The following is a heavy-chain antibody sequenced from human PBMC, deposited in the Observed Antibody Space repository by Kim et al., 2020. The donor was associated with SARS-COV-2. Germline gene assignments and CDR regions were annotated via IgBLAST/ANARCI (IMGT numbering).Heavy chain of an antibody. CDR1: GGSISSSNW. Sequence: SETLSLTCAVSGGSISSSNWWSWVRQPPGKGLEWIGEIYHSGSTNYNPSLKSRVTISVDKSKNQFSLKLSSVTAADTAVYHCAREPRFDYGDYGPDAFDIWGQGTMVTVSS. CDR3: AREPRFDYGDYGPDAFDI. J-gene: IGHJ3*02. V-gene: IGHV4-4*02. D-gene: IGHD4-17*01. CDR2: IYHSGST.